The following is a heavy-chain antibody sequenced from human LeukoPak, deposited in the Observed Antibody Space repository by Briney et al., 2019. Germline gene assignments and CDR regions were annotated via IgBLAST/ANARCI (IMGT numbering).Heavy chain of an antibody. V-gene: IGHV4-61*02. D-gene: IGHD1-26*01. CDR3: TREVRSAWASFDP. Sequence: SETLSLTCTVSGGSISSGSYYWSWIRQPAGKGLEWIGRIYTSGSTNYNPSLKSRVTISVDTSKNQFSLKLSSVTAADTAVYYCTREVRSAWASFDPWGQGTLVTVSS. CDR1: GGSISSGSYY. J-gene: IGHJ5*02. CDR2: IYTSGST.